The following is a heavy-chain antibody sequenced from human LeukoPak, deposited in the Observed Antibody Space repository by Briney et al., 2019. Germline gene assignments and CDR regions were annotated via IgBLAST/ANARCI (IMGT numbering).Heavy chain of an antibody. D-gene: IGHD1-26*01. J-gene: IGHJ4*02. CDR2: ISSSSSYI. V-gene: IGHV3-21*01. Sequence: GGSLRLSCAASGFTFSSYSMNWVRQAPGKGLEWVSSISSSSSYIYYADSVKGRSTISRDNAKNSLYLQMNSLRAEDTAVYYCARDFYIVGATGWGQGTLVTVSS. CDR1: GFTFSSYS. CDR3: ARDFYIVGATG.